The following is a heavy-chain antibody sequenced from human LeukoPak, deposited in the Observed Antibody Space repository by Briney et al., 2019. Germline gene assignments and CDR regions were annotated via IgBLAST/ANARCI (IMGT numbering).Heavy chain of an antibody. D-gene: IGHD7-27*01. Sequence: GGSLRLSCAASGFTFKDYGMTWVREAPGKGLEWVANIKTDGSQIYYVDSVRGRFTISRDNAKNSLYLQMNSLRAEDTAVYYCARDLNWETYWGQGTLVSVSS. CDR1: GFTFKDYG. V-gene: IGHV3-7*01. CDR2: IKTDGSQI. CDR3: ARDLNWETY. J-gene: IGHJ4*02.